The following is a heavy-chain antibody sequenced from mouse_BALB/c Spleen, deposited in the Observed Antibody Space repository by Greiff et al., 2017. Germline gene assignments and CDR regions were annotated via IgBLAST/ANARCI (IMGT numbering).Heavy chain of an antibody. J-gene: IGHJ4*01. CDR2: IYPSDSYT. Sequence: QVQLQQPGAELVRPGASVKLSCKASGYTFTSYWINWVKQRPGQGLEWIGNIYPSDSYTNYNQTFKDKATLTVDKSSSTAYMQLSSPTSEDSAVYYCTRGYAMDYGGQGTSVTVAS. CDR3: TRGYAMDY. CDR1: GYTFTSYW. V-gene: IGHV1-69*02.